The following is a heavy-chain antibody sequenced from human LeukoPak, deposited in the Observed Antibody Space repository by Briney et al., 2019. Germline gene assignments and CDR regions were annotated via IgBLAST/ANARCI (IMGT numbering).Heavy chain of an antibody. J-gene: IGHJ4*02. Sequence: SETLSHTCTVSGGSISSYYWSWIRQPPGKGLECIGYIYYTGSTNYNPSLKSRVTIAVDPSKNPFSLKLPSLTPADPAVYYCARGGGLGWPFFDYWGQGTLVTVSS. CDR3: ARGGGLGWPFFDY. D-gene: IGHD3-16*01. V-gene: IGHV4-59*01. CDR2: IYYTGST. CDR1: GGSISSYY.